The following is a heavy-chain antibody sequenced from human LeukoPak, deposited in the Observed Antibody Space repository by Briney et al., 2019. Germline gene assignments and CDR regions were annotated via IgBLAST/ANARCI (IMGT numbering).Heavy chain of an antibody. Sequence: SETLSLTCTVSGGSISSYYWSWIRQPPGKGLEWVGYIYYSGSTNYNPSLKSRVTISVDTSKNQFSLKLSSVTAADTAVYYCARGPGSSGWTYYYYGMDVWGQGSTVTVSS. J-gene: IGHJ6*02. V-gene: IGHV4-59*08. D-gene: IGHD6-19*01. CDR2: IYYSGST. CDR3: ARGPGSSGWTYYYYGMDV. CDR1: GGSISSYY.